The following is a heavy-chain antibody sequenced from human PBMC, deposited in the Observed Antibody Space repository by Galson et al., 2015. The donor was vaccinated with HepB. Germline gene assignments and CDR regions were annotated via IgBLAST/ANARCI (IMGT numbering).Heavy chain of an antibody. V-gene: IGHV4-59*08. CDR3: ARLHPVSSGPDC. Sequence: LTCTVSGASTTDYYWSWVRQPPGKGLEWIGYVFYSGSTNYNPSLKSRVTISVDTPKNQFFLKLTSVTAADPAVYYCARLHPVSSGPDCWGQGTLVTVSS. D-gene: IGHD6-19*01. CDR2: VFYSGST. CDR1: GASTTDYY. J-gene: IGHJ4*02.